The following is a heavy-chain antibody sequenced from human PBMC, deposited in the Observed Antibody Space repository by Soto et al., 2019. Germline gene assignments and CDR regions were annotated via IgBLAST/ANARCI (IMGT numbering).Heavy chain of an antibody. Sequence: EASVKVSCKASGYTFTSYGISCVRQAPGQGLEWMGWISAYNGNTNYAQKLQGRVTMTTDTSTSTAYMELRSLRSDDTAVYYCARENIRDIVLVPAAMVWFDPWGQGTLVTVSS. CDR1: GYTFTSYG. CDR2: ISAYNGNT. J-gene: IGHJ5*02. D-gene: IGHD2-2*01. CDR3: ARENIRDIVLVPAAMVWFDP. V-gene: IGHV1-18*01.